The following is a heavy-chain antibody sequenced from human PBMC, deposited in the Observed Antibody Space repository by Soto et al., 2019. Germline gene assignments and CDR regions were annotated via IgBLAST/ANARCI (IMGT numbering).Heavy chain of an antibody. CDR2: ITSNGGNT. J-gene: IGHJ6*02. V-gene: IGHV3-64*01. CDR1: GFTFSSYA. D-gene: IGHD4-17*01. Sequence: LRLSCAASGFTFSSYAMHWVRQAPGKGLEYVSAITSNGGNTDYASSVKGRFTISRDNSKNTLYLQMGSLRAEDMAVYYCARGLDMTTGYYYYGMDVWGQGTTVTVS. CDR3: ARGLDMTTGYYYYGMDV.